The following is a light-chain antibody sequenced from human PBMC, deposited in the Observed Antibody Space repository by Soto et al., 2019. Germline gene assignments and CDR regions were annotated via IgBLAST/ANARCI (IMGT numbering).Light chain of an antibody. J-gene: IGLJ2*01. V-gene: IGLV1-51*01. Sequence: QSVLTQPPSVSAAPGQTFTISCSGSSSNIENNYVSWYQQLPGTAPKLLIYDNNKRPSEIPDRFSGSKSGTSAALGITGLQAGDEADYHCGTWDSSLNGVVFGGGTKLTVL. CDR1: SSNIENNY. CDR3: GTWDSSLNGVV. CDR2: DNN.